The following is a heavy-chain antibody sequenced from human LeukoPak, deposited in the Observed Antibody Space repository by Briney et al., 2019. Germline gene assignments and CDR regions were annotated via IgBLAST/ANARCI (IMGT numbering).Heavy chain of an antibody. CDR2: ISYDGSNK. CDR3: ARDYTRTTGWFDP. V-gene: IGHV3-30*04. J-gene: IGHJ5*02. Sequence: PGRSLRLSCAASGFTFSSYAMHWVRQAPGKGLEWVAVISYDGSNKYYADSVKGRFTISRDNSKNTLYLQMNSLGAEDTAVYYCARDYTRTTGWFDPWGQGTLVTVSS. D-gene: IGHD1-1*01. CDR1: GFTFSSYA.